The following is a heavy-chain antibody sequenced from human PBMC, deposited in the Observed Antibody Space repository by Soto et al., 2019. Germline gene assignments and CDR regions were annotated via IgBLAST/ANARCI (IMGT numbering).Heavy chain of an antibody. Sequence: ASVKVSCKASGGTFSSYAISWVRQAPGQGLEWMGGIIPILGIANYAQKFQGRVTITADKSTSTAYMELSSLRSEDTAVYYCARVVGTIVRGVINWFDPWGQGTLVTVSS. CDR2: IIPILGIA. CDR3: ARVVGTIVRGVINWFDP. CDR1: GGTFSSYA. D-gene: IGHD3-10*01. V-gene: IGHV1-69*10. J-gene: IGHJ5*02.